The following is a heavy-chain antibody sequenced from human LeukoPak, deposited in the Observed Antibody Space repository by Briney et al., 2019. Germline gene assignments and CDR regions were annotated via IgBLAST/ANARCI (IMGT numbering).Heavy chain of an antibody. J-gene: IGHJ4*02. CDR3: ARFTIDDTSGHFDY. V-gene: IGHV4-59*08. CDR1: GDSSNTYY. Sequence: SETLSLTCIVSGDSSNTYYWIWIRQPPGKGLEWIGYIHNRGTTRYNPSLKSRVTISADTSKNHFSLNLTSVTAADTAVYYCARFTIDDTSGHFDYWGQGNLVTVSS. D-gene: IGHD3-22*01. CDR2: IHNRGTT.